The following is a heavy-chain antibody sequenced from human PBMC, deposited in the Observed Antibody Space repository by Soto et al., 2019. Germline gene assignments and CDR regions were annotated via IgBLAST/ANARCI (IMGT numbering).Heavy chain of an antibody. D-gene: IGHD3-22*01. V-gene: IGHV4-34*01. J-gene: IGHJ5*01. CDR1: GGSFSGHS. CDR3: STRAYDTNGYYRFDP. Sequence: SETLSLTCAVYGGSFSGHSWTWIRQSPGKGLEWIGDINHSGRVNYSPSLKSRVTISLDTSKNQFSLTLSAVTAADTATYYCSTRAYDTNGYYRFDPWGQGTLVTVSS. CDR2: INHSGRV.